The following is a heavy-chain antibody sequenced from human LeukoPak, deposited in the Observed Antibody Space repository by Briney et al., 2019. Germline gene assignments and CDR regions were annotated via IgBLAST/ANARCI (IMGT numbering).Heavy chain of an antibody. CDR3: ARAITYYYDSSGYYYNY. V-gene: IGHV4-39*07. CDR2: IYYSGST. J-gene: IGHJ4*02. Sequence: SETLSLTCTVSGGSISSTSYYWGWIRQPPGKGLEWIGSIYYSGSTYYNPSLKSRVTISVDTSKNQFSLKLSSVTAADTAVYYCARAITYYYDSSGYYYNYWGQGTLVTVSS. D-gene: IGHD3-22*01. CDR1: GGSISSTSYY.